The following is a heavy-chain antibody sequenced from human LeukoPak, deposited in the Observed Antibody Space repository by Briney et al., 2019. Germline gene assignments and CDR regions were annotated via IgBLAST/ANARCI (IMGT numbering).Heavy chain of an antibody. D-gene: IGHD1-14*01. CDR1: GFTFSSYA. V-gene: IGHV3-23*01. Sequence: PGGSLRLSCAASGFTFSSYAMSWVRQAPGKGLEWVSAISGSGGSTYYADSMKGRFTISRDNSKNTLYLQMNSLRAEDTAVYYCAKDTSARTSAFLDYWGQGTLVTVSS. CDR2: ISGSGGST. CDR3: AKDTSARTSAFLDY. J-gene: IGHJ4*02.